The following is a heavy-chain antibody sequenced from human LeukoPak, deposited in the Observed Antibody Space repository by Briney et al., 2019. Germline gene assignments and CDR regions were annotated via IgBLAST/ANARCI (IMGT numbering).Heavy chain of an antibody. CDR3: AKDLRCVSISGHSGFDP. CDR1: GFTFSGYV. V-gene: IGHV3-23*01. D-gene: IGHD3-3*02. CDR2: ISGSGGSK. J-gene: IGHJ5*02. Sequence: GGSLRLSCAASGFTFSGYVMSWVRPAPGKGLEFVSVISGSGGSKYYADSGKGRFSISRYNSKNTLYLEMNSLRAEDTAVYYCAKDLRCVSISGHSGFDPWGQGTLVTVSS.